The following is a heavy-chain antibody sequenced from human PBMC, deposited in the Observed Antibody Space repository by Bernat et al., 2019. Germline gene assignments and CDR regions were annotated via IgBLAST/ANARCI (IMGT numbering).Heavy chain of an antibody. Sequence: EVQLVESGGGLVQPGGSLRLSCAASGFTFSSYSMNWVRQAPGKGLEWVSYISISSSTIYYADSVKGRFTSSGDNAKNSLYLQMNSLRDEDTAVYYCARSQSGDYSSSWYSHYYYYGMDVWGQGTTVTVSS. CDR2: ISISSSTI. J-gene: IGHJ6*02. V-gene: IGHV3-48*02. CDR1: GFTFSSYS. D-gene: IGHD6-13*01. CDR3: ARSQSGDYSSSWYSHYYYYGMDV.